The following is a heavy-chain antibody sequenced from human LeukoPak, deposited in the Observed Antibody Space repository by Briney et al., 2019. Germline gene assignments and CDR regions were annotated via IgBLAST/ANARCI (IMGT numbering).Heavy chain of an antibody. CDR1: GGSISSYY. V-gene: IGHV4-4*09. CDR3: AGPDRTGY. CDR2: IYTSGST. D-gene: IGHD1-1*01. Sequence: PSETLSLTCTVSGGSISSYYWSWIRQPPGKGLEWIGYIYTSGSTNYNPSLKSRVTISVDTSKNQFSLKLSSVTAADTAVYYCAGPDRTGYWGQGTLVTVSS. J-gene: IGHJ4*02.